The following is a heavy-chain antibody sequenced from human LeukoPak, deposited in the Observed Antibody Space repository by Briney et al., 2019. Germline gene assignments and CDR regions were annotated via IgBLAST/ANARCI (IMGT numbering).Heavy chain of an antibody. CDR1: GFTFNSYS. CDR2: ISSSSVTI. D-gene: IGHD3-22*01. J-gene: IGHJ4*02. CDR3: ARKHYYDSSGFFPPMDY. V-gene: IGHV3-48*01. Sequence: GGSLRLSCVASGFTFNSYSMNWVRQAPGKGLEWVSYISSSSVTIYYADSVKGRFTISRDNAKNSLYLQMNSLRAEDTAVYYCARKHYYDSSGFFPPMDYWGQGTLVTVSS.